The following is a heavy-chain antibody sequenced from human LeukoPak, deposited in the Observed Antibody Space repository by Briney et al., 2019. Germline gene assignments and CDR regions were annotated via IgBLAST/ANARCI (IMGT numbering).Heavy chain of an antibody. Sequence: ASVKVSCKASGYTFTNYGISWVRQAPGQGLEWMGWISAYNGNTNYAQKLQGRVTMTTDTSTSTAYMELRSLRSDDTAVYYCARVSKYYGSSGYMYYFDYWGQGTLVTVSS. CDR1: GYTFTNYG. D-gene: IGHD3-22*01. CDR3: ARVSKYYGSSGYMYYFDY. J-gene: IGHJ4*02. CDR2: ISAYNGNT. V-gene: IGHV1-18*01.